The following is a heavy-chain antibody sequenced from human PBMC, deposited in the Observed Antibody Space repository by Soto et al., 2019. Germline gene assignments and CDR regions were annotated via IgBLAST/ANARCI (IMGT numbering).Heavy chain of an antibody. Sequence: KAXGTLSLTCTVSGGSISSGDYYWGWIRQPPGKGLEWIGYIYYSGSTYYNPSLKSRVTISVDTSKNQFSLKLSSVTAADTAVYYCARGGGGELLSSYNWFDPWGQGTLVTVSS. V-gene: IGHV4-30-4*01. J-gene: IGHJ5*02. CDR1: GGSISSGDYY. CDR2: IYYSGST. CDR3: ARGGGGELLSSYNWFDP. D-gene: IGHD3-10*01.